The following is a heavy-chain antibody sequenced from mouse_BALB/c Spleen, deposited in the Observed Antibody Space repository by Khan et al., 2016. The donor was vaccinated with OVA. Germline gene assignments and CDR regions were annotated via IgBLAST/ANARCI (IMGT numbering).Heavy chain of an antibody. V-gene: IGHV9-3-1*01. CDR1: GYTFTKSG. D-gene: IGHD2-10*01. J-gene: IGHJ4*01. CDR3: ARPPYFSYVMDN. Sequence: QEVQSGPELKKPGETVKISCKASGYTFTKSGMNWVKQAPGKGLKWMGWINTYTGEPTYADDFTGRFAFSLETSASTAYLQINNLKNEDTATYFCARPPYFSYVMDNWGQGTSVTVSS. CDR2: INTYTGEP.